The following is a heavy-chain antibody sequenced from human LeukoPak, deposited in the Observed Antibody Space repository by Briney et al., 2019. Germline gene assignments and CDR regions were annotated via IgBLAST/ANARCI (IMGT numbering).Heavy chain of an antibody. CDR1: GYSISSGYY. CDR2: IYHSGST. D-gene: IGHD4-23*01. V-gene: IGHV4-38-2*02. J-gene: IGHJ5*02. Sequence: SETLSLTCTVSGYSISSGYYWGWIRPPPGKGLEWIGSIYHSGSTYYNPSLKSRVTISVDTSKNQFSLKLSSVTAADTAVYYCARADYGGKANWFDPWGQGTLVTVSS. CDR3: ARADYGGKANWFDP.